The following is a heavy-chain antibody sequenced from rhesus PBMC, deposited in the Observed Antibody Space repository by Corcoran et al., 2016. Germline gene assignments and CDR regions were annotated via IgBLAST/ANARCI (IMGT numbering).Heavy chain of an antibody. CDR2: FNSGGGSK. D-gene: IGHD2-15*01. CDR3: AKEYCSSTYCSQVGDY. CDR1: GFTFSSYW. Sequence: EVQLVESGGGLAKPGGSLRLSCAASGFTFSSYWMNWVRQAPGKGLDWVPAFNSGGGSKYNANSVKGRFTISRDNSKNTLSLQMNSLRAEDTAVYYCAKEYCSSTYCSQVGDYWGQGVLVTVSS. V-gene: IGHV3S25*01. J-gene: IGHJ4*01.